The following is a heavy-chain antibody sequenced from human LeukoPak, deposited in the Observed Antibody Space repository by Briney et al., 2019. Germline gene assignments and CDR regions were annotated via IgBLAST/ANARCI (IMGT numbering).Heavy chain of an antibody. V-gene: IGHV3-33*01. Sequence: PGGSLRLSCAASGFTFSSYGMHWVRQAPDKGLEWVSAIWNDGGKKYYADSVKGRFTISRDNSKNTLYLQMNSLRAEDTAVFCCARGYYYGTTGHFDSWGQGTLVTVSS. CDR3: ARGYYYGTTGHFDS. J-gene: IGHJ4*02. CDR1: GFTFSSYG. D-gene: IGHD3-22*01. CDR2: IWNDGGKK.